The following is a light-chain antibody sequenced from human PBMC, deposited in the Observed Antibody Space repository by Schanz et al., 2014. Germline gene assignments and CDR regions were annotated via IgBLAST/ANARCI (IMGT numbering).Light chain of an antibody. V-gene: IGKV3-11*01. CDR1: QSVSSY. CDR3: QQRFT. Sequence: DIVLTQSPATLSLSPGERATLSCRASQSVSSYLAWYQHIPGQAPRLLIYDTSNRATGIPARFSGSGSGTDFSLTITRLEPEDFAVYYCQQRFTFGPGTKVAVK. CDR2: DTS. J-gene: IGKJ3*01.